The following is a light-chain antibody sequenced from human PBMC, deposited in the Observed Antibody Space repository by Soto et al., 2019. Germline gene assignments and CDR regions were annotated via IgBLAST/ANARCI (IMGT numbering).Light chain of an antibody. V-gene: IGKV3-20*01. CDR2: GAS. CDR3: QQYGSSGT. Sequence: MVLTQSPGTLSLSPVERATLSCRASQSVSNNYLAWYQQKPGQAPRLLIYGASNRATGIPDRFSGSGSGTDFTLTISRLEPEDFAVYYCQQYGSSGTFGQGTEV. CDR1: QSVSNNY. J-gene: IGKJ1*01.